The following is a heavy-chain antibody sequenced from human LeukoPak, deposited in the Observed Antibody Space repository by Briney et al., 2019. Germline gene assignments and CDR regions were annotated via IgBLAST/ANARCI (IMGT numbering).Heavy chain of an antibody. D-gene: IGHD6-19*01. J-gene: IGHJ4*02. CDR1: GFTFGSYA. V-gene: IGHV3-23*01. Sequence: GGSLRFSCAASGFTFGSYAMSWVRQAPGKGLEWLSAFSGSDGTTYYADSVKGRFSISRDTSKNTLYLQMNSLRAEDTAVYYCAKAPPKTGIAVSGSFDYWGQGTLVTVSS. CDR2: FSGSDGTT. CDR3: AKAPPKTGIAVSGSFDY.